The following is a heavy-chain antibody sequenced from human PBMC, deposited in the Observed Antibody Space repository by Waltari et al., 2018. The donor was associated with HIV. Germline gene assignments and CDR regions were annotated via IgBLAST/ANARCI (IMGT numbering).Heavy chain of an antibody. J-gene: IGHJ4*02. V-gene: IGHV3-7*04. D-gene: IGHD3-3*01. CDR1: GFPFKSYW. Sequence: EVQLVESGGDLVQPGGSLRLSCLVSGFPFKSYWMNGVRQDPGKGLDCVASRNLDGSEKYDVDSVKGRFTMSRDNARNSLFLQMNNLRVEDTAVYFCARGSQHYELLDYWGQGTLVTVSS. CDR2: RNLDGSEK. CDR3: ARGSQHYELLDY.